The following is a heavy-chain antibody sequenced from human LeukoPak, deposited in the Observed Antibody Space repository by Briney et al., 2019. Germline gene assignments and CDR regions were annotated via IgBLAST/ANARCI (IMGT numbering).Heavy chain of an antibody. CDR2: IYYSGST. D-gene: IGHD2/OR15-2a*01. CDR3: AREKRSNSGYYYYMDV. Sequence: SETLSLTCTVSGGSISSYYWSWIRQPPGKGLEWIGYIYYSGSTNYNPSLKSRVTISVDTSKNQFSLKLSSVTTADTAVYYCAREKRSNSGYYYYMDVWGKGTTVTVSS. CDR1: GGSISSYY. J-gene: IGHJ6*03. V-gene: IGHV4-59*01.